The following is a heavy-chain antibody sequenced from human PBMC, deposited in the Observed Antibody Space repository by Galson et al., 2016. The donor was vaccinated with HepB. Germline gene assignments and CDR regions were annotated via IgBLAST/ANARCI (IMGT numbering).Heavy chain of an antibody. J-gene: IGHJ1*01. V-gene: IGHV3-30*18. Sequence: SLRLSCAASGFTFGSYGMHWVRQAPGKGLEWVAVISYDASKKHYADSVKGRFTTSRDKSKNTLYLQMNSLRAEDTAVYYCAKSPLMFFGELLGYFQHWGQGTLVTVSS. CDR1: GFTFGSYG. CDR2: ISYDASKK. CDR3: AKSPLMFFGELLGYFQH. D-gene: IGHD3-10*01.